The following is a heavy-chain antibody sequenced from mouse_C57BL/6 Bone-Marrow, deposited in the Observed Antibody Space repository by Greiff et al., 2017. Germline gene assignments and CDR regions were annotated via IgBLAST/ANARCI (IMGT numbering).Heavy chain of an antibody. D-gene: IGHD2-5*01. Sequence: QVQLQQPGAELVKPGASVKMSCKASGYTFTSYWITWVKQRPGQGLEWIGDIYPGSGSTNYNEKFKSKATLTVDKSSSTAYMQLSSLTSEDSAVYYCSRPYYSNYWYFAVWGTGTTVTVSS. CDR3: SRPYYSNYWYFAV. V-gene: IGHV1-55*01. J-gene: IGHJ1*03. CDR1: GYTFTSYW. CDR2: IYPGSGST.